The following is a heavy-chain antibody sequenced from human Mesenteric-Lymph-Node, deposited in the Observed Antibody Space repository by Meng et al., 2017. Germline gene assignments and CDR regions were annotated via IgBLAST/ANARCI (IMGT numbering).Heavy chain of an antibody. Sequence: GESLKISCAASGFTFSSSGMHWVRQAPGKGLEWVAVIWYDGSTKYYADSVKGRFTISRDNSKNTLYLQMNSLRAEDTAVYYCARRFEYAFDIWGQGTMVTVSS. D-gene: IGHD3-16*01. CDR3: ARRFEYAFDI. CDR1: GFTFSSSG. J-gene: IGHJ3*02. V-gene: IGHV3-33*01. CDR2: IWYDGSTK.